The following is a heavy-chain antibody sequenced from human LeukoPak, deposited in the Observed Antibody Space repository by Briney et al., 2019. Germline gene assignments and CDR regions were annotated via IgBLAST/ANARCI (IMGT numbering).Heavy chain of an antibody. CDR3: ARERSEYSSSSGYYYYYMDV. CDR2: IYYSGST. Sequence: SETLSLTCTVSGGSISSSSYYWGWIRQPPGKGLEWIGSIYYSGSTYYNPSLKSRVTISVDTSKNQFSLKLSSVTAADTAVYCCARERSEYSSSSGYYYYYMDVWGKGTTVTVSS. D-gene: IGHD6-6*01. J-gene: IGHJ6*03. V-gene: IGHV4-39*07. CDR1: GGSISSSSYY.